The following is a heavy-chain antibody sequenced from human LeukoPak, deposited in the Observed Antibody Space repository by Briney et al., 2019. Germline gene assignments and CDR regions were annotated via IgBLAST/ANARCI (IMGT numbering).Heavy chain of an antibody. CDR1: GFTFSDHF. Sequence: KSGGSLRLSCVGSGFTFSDHFMSWIRQVSGKEPEWLSYINSKGDNILYRDSVKGRFTISRDNAENSLYLQMNSLKAEDTAVYYCATSRVFDYWGQGALVIVSS. V-gene: IGHV3-11*04. J-gene: IGHJ4*02. CDR3: ATSRVFDY. CDR2: INSKGDNI.